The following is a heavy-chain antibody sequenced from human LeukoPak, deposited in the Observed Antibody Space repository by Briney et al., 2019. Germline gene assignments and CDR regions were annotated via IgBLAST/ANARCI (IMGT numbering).Heavy chain of an antibody. CDR3: ARVDPSPYYDFLLWFDP. Sequence: GGSLRLSCAASGFTFSSYWMHWVRQAPGKGLVWVSRINSDGSSTSYADSVKGRFTISRDNAKNTLYLQMNSLRAEDTAAYYCARVDPSPYYDFLLWFDPWGQGTPVTVSS. CDR1: GFTFSSYW. V-gene: IGHV3-74*01. J-gene: IGHJ5*02. D-gene: IGHD3-3*01. CDR2: INSDGSST.